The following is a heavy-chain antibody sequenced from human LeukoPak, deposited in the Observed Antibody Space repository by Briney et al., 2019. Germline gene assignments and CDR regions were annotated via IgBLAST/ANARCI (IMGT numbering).Heavy chain of an antibody. Sequence: PSETLSLTCTVSGGSISSYYWSWIRQPPGKGLEWIGYIYYSGSTNYNPSLKSRVTISVDTSKNQFSLKLSSVTAADTAVYYCARGGPSLTWIQLWLAQYFDYWGQGTLVTVSS. CDR1: GGSISSYY. V-gene: IGHV4-59*12. J-gene: IGHJ4*02. CDR3: ARGGPSLTWIQLWLAQYFDY. D-gene: IGHD5-18*01. CDR2: IYYSGST.